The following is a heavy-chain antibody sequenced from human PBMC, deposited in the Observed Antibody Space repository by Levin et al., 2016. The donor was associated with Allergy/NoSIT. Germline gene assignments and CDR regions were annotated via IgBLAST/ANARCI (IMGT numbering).Heavy chain of an antibody. J-gene: IGHJ4*02. V-gene: IGHV4-39*01. Sequence: SETLSLTCTVSGGSISSSSYYWGWIRQPPGKGLEWIGSIYYSGSTYYNPSLKSRVTISVDTSKNQFSLKLSSVTAADTAVYYCARLSYYFDYWGQGTLVTVSS. CDR3: ARLSYYFDY. D-gene: IGHD6-6*01. CDR2: IYYSGST. CDR1: GGSISSSSYY.